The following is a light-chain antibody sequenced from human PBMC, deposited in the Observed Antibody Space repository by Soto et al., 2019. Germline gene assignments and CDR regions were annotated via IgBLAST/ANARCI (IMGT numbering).Light chain of an antibody. J-gene: IGLJ2*01. CDR3: CSYASSSTRVI. Sequence: SALTQPASVSGSPGQSITISCTGTGSDVGGYNFVSWYQQHPGKAPKLMIYDVNIRPSGVSNRFSGSKSGNTASLTISGLQAEDEADYYCCSYASSSTRVIFGEGTKVTVL. CDR1: GSDVGGYNF. CDR2: DVN. V-gene: IGLV2-14*03.